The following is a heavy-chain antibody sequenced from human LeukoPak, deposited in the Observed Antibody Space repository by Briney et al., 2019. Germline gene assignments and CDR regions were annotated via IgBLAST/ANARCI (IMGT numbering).Heavy chain of an antibody. V-gene: IGHV1-69*05. CDR1: GYTFSNYD. D-gene: IGHD3-3*01. J-gene: IGHJ6*03. CDR3: ARARYETRIWPKSRYDYYHYMDV. CDR2: IIPIFGTA. Sequence: GASVKVSCKASGYTFSNYDINWVRQAPGQGLEWMGGIIPIFGTAYYAQKFQDRVTITRDTSASTAYMELSSLRSEDMAVYYCARARYETRIWPKSRYDYYHYMDVWGKGTTVTVSS.